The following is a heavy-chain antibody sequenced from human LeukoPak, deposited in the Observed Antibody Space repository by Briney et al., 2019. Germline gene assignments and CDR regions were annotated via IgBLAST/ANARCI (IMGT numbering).Heavy chain of an antibody. J-gene: IGHJ5*02. V-gene: IGHV4-34*01. Sequence: SETLSLTCAVYGGSFSGYYWSWIRQPPGKGLEWIGEINHSGSTNYNPSLKSRVTISVDTSKKQFSLKLSSVTAADTAVYYCARAGPPGLSLNLGYCSGGSCYSFSRWFDPWGQGTLVTVSS. D-gene: IGHD2-15*01. CDR3: ARAGPPGLSLNLGYCSGGSCYSFSRWFDP. CDR1: GGSFSGYY. CDR2: INHSGST.